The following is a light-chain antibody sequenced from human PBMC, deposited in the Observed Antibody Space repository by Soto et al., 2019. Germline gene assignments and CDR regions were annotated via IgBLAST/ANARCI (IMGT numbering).Light chain of an antibody. V-gene: IGLV2-8*01. J-gene: IGLJ7*01. CDR1: SSEVGGYKF. CDR3: SSYAGSNMGV. CDR2: EVS. Sequence: QSVLTQPPSASGSPGQSVTISCTGTSSEVGGYKFVSWYQQHPGKAPKLLIYEVSQRPSGVPDRFSDSKSGDTASLTVSGLRAEDEADYYCSSYAGSNMGVFGSGTQLTVL.